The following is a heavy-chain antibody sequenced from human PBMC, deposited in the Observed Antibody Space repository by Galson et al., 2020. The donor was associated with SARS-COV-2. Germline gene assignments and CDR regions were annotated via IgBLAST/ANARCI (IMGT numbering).Heavy chain of an antibody. CDR2: IYWHSTRI. J-gene: IGHJ3*01. D-gene: IGHD3-10*01. V-gene: IGHV3-9*01. CDR1: GFTFDDSA. Sequence: GGSLRLSCAASGFTFDDSAMHWIQQAPGKGLEWVSGIYWHSTRIDYADSVKGRFTVSRDDANNFLHLQMNSLRVEDTALYYCVRDISPGGAHVWGQGTMVIVSP. CDR3: VRDISPGGAHV.